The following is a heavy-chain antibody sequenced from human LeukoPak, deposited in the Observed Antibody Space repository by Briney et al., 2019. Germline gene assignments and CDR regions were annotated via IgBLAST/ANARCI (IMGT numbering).Heavy chain of an antibody. D-gene: IGHD3-22*01. CDR3: ARGGSGPEDSSGTRY. J-gene: IGHJ4*02. Sequence: TGGSLRLSCAASGFTFSSYGMHWVRQAPGKGLEWVAVIWYDGSNKYYADSVKGRFTISRDNSKNTLYLQMNSLRAEDTAVYYCARGGSGPEDSSGTRYWGQGTLVTVSS. CDR2: IWYDGSNK. V-gene: IGHV3-33*01. CDR1: GFTFSSYG.